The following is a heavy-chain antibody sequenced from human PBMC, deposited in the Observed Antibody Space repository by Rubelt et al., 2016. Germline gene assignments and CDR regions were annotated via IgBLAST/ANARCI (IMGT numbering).Heavy chain of an antibody. CDR2: TSYDGSNN. CDR3: ARGYLSDSFDY. V-gene: IGHV3-30*03. D-gene: IGHD2-21*01. CDR1: GFTFSSYG. J-gene: IGHJ4*02. Sequence: GSGGDVVQPGRSLRLSCAASGFTFSSYGMHWVRQAPGKGLEWVGYTSYDGSNNYYANSVKGRFTISRDNSQNTLYLQMNSLRGEDTAVYYCARGYLSDSFDYWGQGTLVTVAS.